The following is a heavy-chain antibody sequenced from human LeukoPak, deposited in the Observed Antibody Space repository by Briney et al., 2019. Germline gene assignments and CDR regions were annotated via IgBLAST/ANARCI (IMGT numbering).Heavy chain of an antibody. D-gene: IGHD3-10*01. V-gene: IGHV3-7*01. CDR2: IKQDGSEK. J-gene: IGHJ3*02. CDR3: ARDQTNELLWFGEGRYAFDI. CDR1: GFTFSSYW. Sequence: QPGGSLRLSCAASGFTFSSYWMSWVRQAPGKGLEWVANIKQDGSEKYYVDSVKGRFTISRDNAKNSLYLQMNSLRAEDTAVYYCARDQTNELLWFGEGRYAFDIWGQGTMVTVSS.